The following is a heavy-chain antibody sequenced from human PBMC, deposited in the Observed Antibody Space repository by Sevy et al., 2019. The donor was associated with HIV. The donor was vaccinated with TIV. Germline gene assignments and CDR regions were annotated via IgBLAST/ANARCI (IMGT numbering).Heavy chain of an antibody. D-gene: IGHD6-19*01. Sequence: GGSLRLSCAASGFTFSSYWMHWVRQAPGKGLVWVSRINSDGSSTSYADSVKGRFTISRDNAKNTLYLQMNSLRAEDTAVYYCARTSGDFSSGWLWYFDLWGRGTLVTVSS. CDR2: INSDGSST. V-gene: IGHV3-74*01. J-gene: IGHJ2*01. CDR3: ARTSGDFSSGWLWYFDL. CDR1: GFTFSSYW.